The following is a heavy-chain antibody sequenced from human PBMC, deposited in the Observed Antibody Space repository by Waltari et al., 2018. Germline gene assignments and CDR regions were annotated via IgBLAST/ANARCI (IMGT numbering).Heavy chain of an antibody. D-gene: IGHD3-10*01. CDR1: GFTFSSYW. J-gene: IGHJ2*01. CDR3: ARAQLTMARNLDL. Sequence: EVQLVESGVGLVQPGGSLGLSCVTSGFTFSSYWMHWVRQVPGKGLVWVSRINSDGSTTSYADSVKGRFTISRDNAKNTLYLQMNSLRADDTSVYYCARAQLTMARNLDLWGRGTLVTVSS. V-gene: IGHV3-74*01. CDR2: INSDGSTT.